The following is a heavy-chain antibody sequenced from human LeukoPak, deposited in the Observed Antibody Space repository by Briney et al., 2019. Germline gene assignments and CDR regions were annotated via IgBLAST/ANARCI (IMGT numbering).Heavy chain of an antibody. CDR3: HHGSGPTYYYDSSGYYDAFDI. CDR1: GFTFSSYG. CDR2: ISYDGSNK. Sequence: GRSLRLSCAASGFTFSSYGMHWVRQAPGKGLEWVAVISYDGSNKYYADSVKGRFTISRDNSKNTLYLQMNSLRAEDTAVYYCHHGSGPTYYYDSSGYYDAFDIWGQGTMVTVSS. D-gene: IGHD3-22*01. V-gene: IGHV3-30*03. J-gene: IGHJ3*02.